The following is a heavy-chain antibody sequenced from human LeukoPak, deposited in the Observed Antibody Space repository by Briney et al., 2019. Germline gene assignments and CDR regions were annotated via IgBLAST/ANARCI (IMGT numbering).Heavy chain of an antibody. Sequence: SETLSLTCAVYGGSFSGYYWSWIRQPPGKGLEWIGEINHSGSTNYIPSLKSRVTISVDTSKNQFSLKLSSVTAADTAVYYCASIVVPGNWFDPWGQGTLVTVSS. J-gene: IGHJ5*02. CDR2: INHSGST. D-gene: IGHD2-2*01. V-gene: IGHV4-34*01. CDR3: ASIVVPGNWFDP. CDR1: GGSFSGYY.